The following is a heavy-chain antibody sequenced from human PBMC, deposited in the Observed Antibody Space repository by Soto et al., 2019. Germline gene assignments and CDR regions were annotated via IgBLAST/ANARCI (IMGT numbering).Heavy chain of an antibody. J-gene: IGHJ3*01. CDR3: ARRGVVNAFDV. D-gene: IGHD3-3*01. CDR2: IYYSGKT. CDR1: GVSFSGYY. Sequence: PSETLSLTCAVYGVSFSGYYWGWIRQPPGKGLEWLGNIYYSGKTYNSPSLRSRVTISVDTSQNQFSLKLRSVTAADTALYYCARRGVVNAFDVWGQGTMVTVSS. V-gene: IGHV4-34*01.